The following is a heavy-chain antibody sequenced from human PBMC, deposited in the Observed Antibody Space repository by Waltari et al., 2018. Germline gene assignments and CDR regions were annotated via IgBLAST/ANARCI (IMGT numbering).Heavy chain of an antibody. Sequence: EVQLVESGGVVVQPGGSLRLSCAASGFTFDDYTMHWVRQAPGKGLEWVSLISWDGGSTYYADSVKCRFTISRDNSKNSLYLQMNSLRTEDTALYYCAKDIGSSGIDYWGQGTLVTVSS. CDR1: GFTFDDYT. CDR3: AKDIGSSGIDY. D-gene: IGHD3-22*01. CDR2: ISWDGGST. J-gene: IGHJ4*02. V-gene: IGHV3-43*01.